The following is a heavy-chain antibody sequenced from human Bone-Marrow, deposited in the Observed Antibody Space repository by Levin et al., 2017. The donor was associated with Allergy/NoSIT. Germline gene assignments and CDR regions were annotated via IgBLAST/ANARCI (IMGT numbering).Heavy chain of an antibody. V-gene: IGHV3-23*01. CDR3: AKDRGWYGDAFDT. D-gene: IGHD6-19*01. CDR2: LSGSGGST. CDR1: GFTFSRYG. Sequence: GGSLRLSCAASGFTFSRYGMSWVRQAPGKGLEWVSALSGSGGSTYYADSVKGRFTVSRDNSKNTLFLQINSLRVEDTAVYYCAKDRGWYGDAFDTWGEGIMVTVSS. J-gene: IGHJ3*02.